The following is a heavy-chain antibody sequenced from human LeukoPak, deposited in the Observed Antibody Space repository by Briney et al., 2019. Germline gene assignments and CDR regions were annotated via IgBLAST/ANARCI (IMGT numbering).Heavy chain of an antibody. V-gene: IGHV4-4*02. CDR3: ASVGGSIAAAGDY. Sequence: PSETLSLTCAVSGGSISSSNWWSWVRQPPGKGLEWIGEIYHSGSTNYNPSLKSRVTISVDKSKNQFSLKLSSVTAADTAVYYCASVGGSIAAAGDYWGQGTLVTVSS. CDR1: GGSISSSNW. CDR2: IYHSGST. D-gene: IGHD6-13*01. J-gene: IGHJ4*02.